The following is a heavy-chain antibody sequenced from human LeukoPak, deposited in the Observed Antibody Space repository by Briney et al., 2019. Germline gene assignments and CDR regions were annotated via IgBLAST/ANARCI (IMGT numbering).Heavy chain of an antibody. CDR2: MNPNSGNT. Sequence: WASVKVSCKASGYTFTSYDINWVRQATGQGLEWMGWMNPNSGNTGYAQKFQGRVTMTRVTSISTAYMDLSRLRSDDTAVYYCARSEIYCNNGVCYREPCDYWGQGTLVTVSS. V-gene: IGHV1-8*01. J-gene: IGHJ4*02. D-gene: IGHD2-8*01. CDR3: ARSEIYCNNGVCYREPCDY. CDR1: GYTFTSYD.